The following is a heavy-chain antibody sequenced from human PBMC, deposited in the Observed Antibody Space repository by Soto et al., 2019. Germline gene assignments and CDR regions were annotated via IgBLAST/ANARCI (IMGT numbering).Heavy chain of an antibody. J-gene: IGHJ4*02. CDR2: IYSGGGT. Sequence: EVRLVQSGGGLVQPGGSLRLSCAASLFIVSDNYMSWVRQAPGKGLEWVSLIYSGGGTDYAESVKGRFTISRDNSKNTLDRPMNSLKAEDTGIFSCAAPMTTAPYWGQGTVVTVSS. D-gene: IGHD4-17*01. V-gene: IGHV3-66*01. CDR1: LFIVSDNY. CDR3: AAPMTTAPY.